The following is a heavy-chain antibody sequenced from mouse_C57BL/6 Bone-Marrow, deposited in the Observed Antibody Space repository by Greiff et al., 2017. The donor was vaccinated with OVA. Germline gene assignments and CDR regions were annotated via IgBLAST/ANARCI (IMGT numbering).Heavy chain of an antibody. CDR3: ARRISYYGSSHWYFDV. D-gene: IGHD1-1*01. Sequence: EVQLQQSGPVLVKPGASVKMSCKASGYTFTDYYMNWVKQSHGKSLEWIGVINPYNGGTSYNQQFKGKVTLTVDKSSSTAYMELNSLTSEDSAVYYCARRISYYGSSHWYFDVWGTGTTVTVSS. CDR1: GYTFTDYY. V-gene: IGHV1-19*01. J-gene: IGHJ1*03. CDR2: INPYNGGT.